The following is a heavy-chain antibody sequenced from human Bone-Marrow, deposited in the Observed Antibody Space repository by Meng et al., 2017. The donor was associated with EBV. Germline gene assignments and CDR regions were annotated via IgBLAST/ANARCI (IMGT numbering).Heavy chain of an antibody. V-gene: IGHV2-5*02. CDR3: AHLIAARPFDY. CDR1: GFSLSTRGVG. Sequence: QITLKDSAPTLVQPTQTLTLTCTFSGFSLSTRGVGVGWIRQPPGKALEWLAVIYWDDDKRYSPSLKSRLTITKDTSKKQVVLTLTNMDPVDAATYYCAHLIAARPFDYWGQGTLVTVSS. J-gene: IGHJ4*02. CDR2: IYWDDDK. D-gene: IGHD6-6*01.